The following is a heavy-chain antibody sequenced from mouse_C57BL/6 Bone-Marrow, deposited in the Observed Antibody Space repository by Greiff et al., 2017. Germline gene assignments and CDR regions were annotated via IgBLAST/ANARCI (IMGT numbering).Heavy chain of an antibody. Sequence: VQLQQPGAELVKPGASVKLSCKASGYTFTSYWMQWVKQRPGQGLEWIGEIDPSDSYTNYNQKFKGKATLTVDTSSSTAYMQLSSLASEDSAVYYCARRADVPYAMDYWGQGTSVTVSS. J-gene: IGHJ4*01. CDR1: GYTFTSYW. D-gene: IGHD3-3*01. CDR3: ARRADVPYAMDY. CDR2: IDPSDSYT. V-gene: IGHV1-50*01.